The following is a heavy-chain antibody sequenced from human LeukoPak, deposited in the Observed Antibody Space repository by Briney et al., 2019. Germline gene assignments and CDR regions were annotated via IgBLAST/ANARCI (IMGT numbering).Heavy chain of an antibody. Sequence: PGGSLRLSCAASGFTFSSYAMSWVRQAPGKGLEWVSAISGSGGSTYYADSVKGRFTISRDNSKNTLYLQMNSLRSEDTALYYCVSPTADYPFLYYFDSWGQGTLVTVSS. V-gene: IGHV3-23*01. D-gene: IGHD5-12*01. CDR2: ISGSGGST. CDR3: VSPTADYPFLYYFDS. CDR1: GFTFSSYA. J-gene: IGHJ4*02.